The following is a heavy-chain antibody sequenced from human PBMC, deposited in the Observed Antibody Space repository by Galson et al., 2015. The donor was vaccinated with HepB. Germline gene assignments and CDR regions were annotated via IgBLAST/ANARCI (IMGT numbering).Heavy chain of an antibody. V-gene: IGHV3-7*03. CDR1: GFPFSSYW. J-gene: IGHJ4*02. CDR3: ARDRGSRALDY. CDR2: IKQDGSEK. D-gene: IGHD6-13*01. Sequence: SLRLSCAASGFPFSSYWMSWVRQAPGKGLEWVANIKQDGSEKYYVDSVKGRFTISRDNAKNSLYLQMNSLRAEDTAVYYCARDRGSRALDYWGQGTLVTVSS.